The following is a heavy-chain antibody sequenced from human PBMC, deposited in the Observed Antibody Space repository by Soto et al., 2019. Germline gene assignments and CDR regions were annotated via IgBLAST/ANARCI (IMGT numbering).Heavy chain of an antibody. Sequence: GGSLRLSCAASGFTFSSYSMTWVRQGPEKGLEWVSEISADGARTYHADSVKGRFTVSRDNSKNTVYLQMNSLRAEDTAVYYCAKDGDSISRNKPLDYWGQGTLVTVSS. V-gene: IGHV3-23*01. CDR3: AKDGDSISRNKPLDY. CDR2: ISADGART. D-gene: IGHD3-22*01. J-gene: IGHJ4*02. CDR1: GFTFSSYS.